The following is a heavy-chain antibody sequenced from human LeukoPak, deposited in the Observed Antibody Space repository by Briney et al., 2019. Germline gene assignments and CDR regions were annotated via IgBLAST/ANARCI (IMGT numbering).Heavy chain of an antibody. V-gene: IGHV3-66*03. CDR3: ARDYYGP. CDR2: IYSRGST. D-gene: IGHD3-22*01. CDR1: GFTVSNNY. J-gene: IGHJ5*02. Sequence: GGSLRLSCAASGFTVSNNYMRWVRQAPGKGLEWVSSIYSRGSTSYVDSVKGRFTISRDNSKITLFLQMNSLRVEDTAVYYCARDYYGPWGQGTLVTVSS.